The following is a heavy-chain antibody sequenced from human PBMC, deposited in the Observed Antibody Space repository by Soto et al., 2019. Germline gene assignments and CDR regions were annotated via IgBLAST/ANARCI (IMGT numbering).Heavy chain of an antibody. D-gene: IGHD6-19*01. CDR1: GFTFSSYA. Sequence: GGSLRLSCAASGFTFSSYAMSWVRQAPGKGLEWVSAISGSGGSTYYADSVKGRFTISRDNSKNTLYLQMNSLRAEDTAVYYCAKDLYSSGWKEPFDYWGQGTLVTVSS. CDR3: AKDLYSSGWKEPFDY. V-gene: IGHV3-23*01. CDR2: ISGSGGST. J-gene: IGHJ4*02.